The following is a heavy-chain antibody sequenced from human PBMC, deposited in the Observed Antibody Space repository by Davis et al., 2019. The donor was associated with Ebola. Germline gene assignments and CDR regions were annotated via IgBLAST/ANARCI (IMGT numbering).Heavy chain of an antibody. V-gene: IGHV3-21*01. Sequence: PGGSLRLSCAASGFTFSNYYMHWVRQAPGKGLEWVASITASSSYIFYGDSVRGRFTVSRDNARTSLYLQMNALRVEDTAVYYCARDRPEAGAGLDHWGQGTLVTVSS. CDR2: ITASSSYI. J-gene: IGHJ4*02. D-gene: IGHD6-19*01. CDR3: ARDRPEAGAGLDH. CDR1: GFTFSNYY.